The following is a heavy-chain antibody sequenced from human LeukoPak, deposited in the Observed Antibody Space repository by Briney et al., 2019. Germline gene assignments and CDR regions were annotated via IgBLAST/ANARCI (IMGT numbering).Heavy chain of an antibody. J-gene: IGHJ6*03. CDR2: IYYSGST. CDR1: GGSISSSSYY. V-gene: IGHV4-39*07. Sequence: SETLSLTCTVSGGSISSSSYYWGWIRQPPGKGLEWIGSIYYSGSTYYNPSLKSRVTISVDTSKNQFSLKLSSVTAADTAVYYCARLHGYGSGWYLGGGWDYYYYMDVWGKGTTVTISS. D-gene: IGHD6-19*01. CDR3: ARLHGYGSGWYLGGGWDYYYYMDV.